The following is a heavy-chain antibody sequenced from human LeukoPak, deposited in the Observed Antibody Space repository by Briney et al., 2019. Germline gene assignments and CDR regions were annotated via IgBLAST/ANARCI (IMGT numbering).Heavy chain of an antibody. CDR3: ARVLVAVTSFWFDP. CDR1: GGSISSGSYY. Sequence: SETLSLTCTVSGGSISSGSYYWSWIRQPPGKGLEWIGYIYYSGSTYYNPSLKSRVTISVDTSKNQFSLKLSSVTAADTAVYYCARVLVAVTSFWFDPWGQGTLVTVSS. CDR2: IYYSGST. J-gene: IGHJ5*02. V-gene: IGHV4-30-4*07. D-gene: IGHD2-21*02.